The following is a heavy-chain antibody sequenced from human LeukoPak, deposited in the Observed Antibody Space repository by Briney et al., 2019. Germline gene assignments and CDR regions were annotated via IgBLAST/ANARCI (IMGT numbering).Heavy chain of an antibody. V-gene: IGHV3-21*01. CDR1: GFTSSSYS. J-gene: IGHJ4*02. Sequence: GGSLRLSCAASGFTSSSYSMNWVRQAPGKGLEWVSSISSSSSYIYYADSVKGRFTISRDNAKNSLYLQMNSLRAEDTAVYYCARDDYDYVWGSYRYTEGNYWGQGTLVTVSS. D-gene: IGHD3-16*02. CDR2: ISSSSSYI. CDR3: ARDDYDYVWGSYRYTEGNY.